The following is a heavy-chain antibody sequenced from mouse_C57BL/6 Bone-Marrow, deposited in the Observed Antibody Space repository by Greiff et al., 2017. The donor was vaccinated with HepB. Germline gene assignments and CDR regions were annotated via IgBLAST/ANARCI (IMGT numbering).Heavy chain of an antibody. V-gene: IGHV3-6*01. Sequence: EVQLQQSGPGLVKPSQSLSLTCSVTGYSITSGYYWNWIRQFPGNKLEWMGYISYDGSNNYNPSLKNRISITRDTSKNQFFLKLNSVTTEDTATYYCASPGWEDWYFDVWGTGTTVTVSS. CDR1: GYSITSGYY. CDR2: ISYDGSN. D-gene: IGHD2-3*01. J-gene: IGHJ1*03. CDR3: ASPGWEDWYFDV.